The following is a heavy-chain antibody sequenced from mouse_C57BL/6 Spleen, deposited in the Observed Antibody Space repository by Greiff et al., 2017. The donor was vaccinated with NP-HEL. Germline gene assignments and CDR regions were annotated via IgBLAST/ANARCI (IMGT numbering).Heavy chain of an antibody. D-gene: IGHD2-1*01. CDR1: GFTFSDYG. Sequence: EVKLMESGGGLVKPGGSLKLSCAASGFTFSDYGMHWVRQAPEKGLEWVAYISSGSSTIYYADTVKGRFTISRDNAKNTLFLQMTSLRSKDTAMYYCARNYYGNSYYAMDYWGQGTSVTVSS. CDR3: ARNYYGNSYYAMDY. J-gene: IGHJ4*01. CDR2: ISSGSSTI. V-gene: IGHV5-17*01.